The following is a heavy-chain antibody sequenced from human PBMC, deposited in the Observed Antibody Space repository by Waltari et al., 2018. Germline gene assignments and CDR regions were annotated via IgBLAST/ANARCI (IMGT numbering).Heavy chain of an antibody. D-gene: IGHD2-15*01. J-gene: IGHJ6*02. CDR3: ARGLGYCSGGSCYQPPYYYYCGMDV. V-gene: IGHV4-34*01. CDR1: GGSFSGYY. CDR2: INHSGST. Sequence: QVQLQQWGAGLLKPSETLSLTCAVYGGSFSGYYWRWLRQPPGKGLEWIGEINHSGSTNYNPSLKSRVTISVDTSKNQFSLKLSSVTAADTAVYYCARGLGYCSGGSCYQPPYYYYCGMDVWGQGTTVTVSS.